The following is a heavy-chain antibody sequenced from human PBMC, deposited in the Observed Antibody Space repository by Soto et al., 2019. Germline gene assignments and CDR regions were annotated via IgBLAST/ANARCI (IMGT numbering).Heavy chain of an antibody. D-gene: IGHD4-17*01. Sequence: GGSLRLSCAASGFTFSNNAMHWVRQAPGKGLEWVAVISFDGDKKYYADSVKGRFTISRDNSKNTLSLQMNSLRDEDTAVYYCAREAPDYGGWDYWGQGALVTVSS. V-gene: IGHV3-30-3*01. J-gene: IGHJ4*02. CDR1: GFTFSNNA. CDR3: AREAPDYGGWDY. CDR2: ISFDGDKK.